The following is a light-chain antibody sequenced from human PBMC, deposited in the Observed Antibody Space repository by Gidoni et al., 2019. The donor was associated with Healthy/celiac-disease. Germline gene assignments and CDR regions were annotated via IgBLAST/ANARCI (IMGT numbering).Light chain of an antibody. CDR3: QQRSNWPYT. CDR1: QSVSSY. J-gene: IGKJ5*01. V-gene: IGKV3-11*01. CDR2: DAS. Sequence: EIVLTQSPATLSLSPGERATLSCRASQSVSSYLAWYQQKPGQAPRLLIYDASNRATGIPARFSGSGSGTDFTLTISSLEPEDFAVYYCQQRSNWPYTCXXXTRLEIK.